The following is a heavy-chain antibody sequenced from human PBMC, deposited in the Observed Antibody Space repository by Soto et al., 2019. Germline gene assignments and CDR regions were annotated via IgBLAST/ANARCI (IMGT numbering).Heavy chain of an antibody. J-gene: IGHJ6*02. CDR3: ARVGPSYARRGLDV. CDR1: GCAIDSGGYY. V-gene: IGHV4-31*11. Sequence: ALSRPCGDSGCAIDSGGYYWCWIRQLPGKGLEWIGYIYYSGSTYYNPSLKSRVSISIDTSKNQFSLKLISVTAADTAVYYCARVGPSYARRGLDVWGQGTTVPVSS. CDR2: IYYSGST. D-gene: IGHD3-16*01.